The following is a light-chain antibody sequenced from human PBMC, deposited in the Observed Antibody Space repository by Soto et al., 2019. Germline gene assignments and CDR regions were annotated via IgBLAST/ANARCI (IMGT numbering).Light chain of an antibody. Sequence: SYELTQPPSVKVSPGQTARITCTGDSLPKQYAYWYQQKPGQAPVLVIYKDSERPSGIPERFSGSSSRTTVTLTISGVQAEDEADYYCQSADSSGTYYVFGTGTKVTVL. CDR1: SLPKQY. CDR2: KDS. CDR3: QSADSSGTYYV. V-gene: IGLV3-25*02. J-gene: IGLJ1*01.